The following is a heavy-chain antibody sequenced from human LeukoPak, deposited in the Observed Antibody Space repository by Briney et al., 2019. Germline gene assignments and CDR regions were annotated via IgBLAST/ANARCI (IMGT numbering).Heavy chain of an antibody. CDR3: ARSTYYYDSSGYYYLGAFLCGWFDP. CDR2: IYYSGST. J-gene: IGHJ5*02. CDR1: GGSISSGGYY. Sequence: SETLSLTCTVSGGSISSGGYYWSWIRQHPVKGLEWIGYIYYSGSTYYNPSLKSRVTISVDTSKNQFSLKLSSVTAADTAVYYCARSTYYYDSSGYYYLGAFLCGWFDPWGQGTLVTVSS. V-gene: IGHV4-31*03. D-gene: IGHD3-22*01.